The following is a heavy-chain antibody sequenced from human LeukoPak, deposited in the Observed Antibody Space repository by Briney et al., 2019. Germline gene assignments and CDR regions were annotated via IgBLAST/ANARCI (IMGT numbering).Heavy chain of an antibody. J-gene: IGHJ3*01. CDR1: GFSISDFE. CDR3: ASRNENLIVLVPDAISPVHAFNV. Sequence: GGSLRLSCVASGFSISDFEVNWVRQTPAKGLEWLSYIGNRGSPTYYADSVQGRFTISRDNANNVVFLQMNSLRADDTGVYFCASRNENLIVLVPDAISPVHAFNVWGQGTVVAVSS. V-gene: IGHV3-48*03. CDR2: IGNRGSPT. D-gene: IGHD2-2*01.